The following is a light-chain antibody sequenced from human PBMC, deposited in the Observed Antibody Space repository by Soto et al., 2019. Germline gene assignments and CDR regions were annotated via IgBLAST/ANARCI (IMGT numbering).Light chain of an antibody. V-gene: IGKV3D-15*01. CDR1: QSVDND. Sequence: EIVLTQSPGTLSLSPGARAPLSCRARQSVDNDLAWYQQKPGQPPRLLIYDASTRATGIPARFSGSQSGTEFTLTISSLLSEDFAVYSCQQYNNWPLTFGGGTKVDI. CDR2: DAS. CDR3: QQYNNWPLT. J-gene: IGKJ4*01.